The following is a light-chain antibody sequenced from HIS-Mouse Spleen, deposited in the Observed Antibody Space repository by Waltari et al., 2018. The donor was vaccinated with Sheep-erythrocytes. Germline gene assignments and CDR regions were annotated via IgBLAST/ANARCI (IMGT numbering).Light chain of an antibody. Sequence: QSALTPPASVSGSPGQSITIPCTGTSSDVGSYNLLSWYQQHPGKSPKLMIYEGSKRPSGVSNRFSGSKSGNTASLTSSGLQAEDEADYYCCSYAGSSTWVFGGGTKLTVL. CDR2: EGS. CDR3: CSYAGSSTWV. CDR1: SSDVGSYNL. J-gene: IGLJ3*02. V-gene: IGLV2-23*01.